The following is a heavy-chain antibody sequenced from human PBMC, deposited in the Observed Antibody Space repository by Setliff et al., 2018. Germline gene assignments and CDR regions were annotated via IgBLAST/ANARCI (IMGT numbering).Heavy chain of an antibody. Sequence: GGSLRLSCAASGFTFSSYEMNWVRQAPGKGLEWISCISGSGSTIYYADSVKGRFTISKDNAKNSLYLQMNNLRAEDTALYFCARDASGSYGTEYFQHWGQGTLVTVSS. CDR3: ARDASGSYGTEYFQH. CDR2: ISGSGSTI. V-gene: IGHV3-48*03. CDR1: GFTFSSYE. J-gene: IGHJ1*01. D-gene: IGHD1-26*01.